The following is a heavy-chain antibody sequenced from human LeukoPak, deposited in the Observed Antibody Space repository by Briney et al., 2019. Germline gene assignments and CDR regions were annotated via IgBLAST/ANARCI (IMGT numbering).Heavy chain of an antibody. CDR1: GFTFSSYG. CDR2: IRYDGSNK. CDR3: ARGETEGYYYDSSGPS. V-gene: IGHV3-30*02. J-gene: IGHJ5*02. D-gene: IGHD3-22*01. Sequence: GGSLRLSCAASGFTFSSYGMHWVRQAPGKGLEWVAFIRYDGSNKYYADSVKGRFTISRDNSKNTLYLQMNSLRAEDTAVYYCARGETEGYYYDSSGPSWGQGTLVTVSS.